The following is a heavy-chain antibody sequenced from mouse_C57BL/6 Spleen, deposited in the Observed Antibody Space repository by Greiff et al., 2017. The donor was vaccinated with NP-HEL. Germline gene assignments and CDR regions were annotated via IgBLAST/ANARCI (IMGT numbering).Heavy chain of an antibody. V-gene: IGHV5-17*01. CDR2: ISSGSSTI. CDR1: GFTFSDYG. Sequence: EVQLVESGGGLVKPGGSLKLSCAASGFTFSDYGMHWVRQAPEKGLEWVAYISSGSSTISYADTVKGRFTISRDNAKNTLFLQMTSLRSEDTAMYYCARNTALATLDYWGQGTTLTVSS. D-gene: IGHD3-1*01. CDR3: ARNTALATLDY. J-gene: IGHJ2*01.